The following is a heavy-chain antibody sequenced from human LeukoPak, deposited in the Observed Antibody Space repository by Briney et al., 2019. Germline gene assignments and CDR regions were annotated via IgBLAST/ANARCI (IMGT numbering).Heavy chain of an antibody. D-gene: IGHD2-21*02. V-gene: IGHV1-46*01. Sequence: PGRSLRLSCAASGSTFSSYGMHWVRQAPGQGLEWMGIINPSGGSTSYAQKFQGRVTMTRDTSTSTVYMELSSLRSEDTAVYYCARTLTLPNWFDPWGQGTLVTVSS. CDR2: INPSGGST. CDR3: ARTLTLPNWFDP. J-gene: IGHJ5*02. CDR1: GSTFSSYG.